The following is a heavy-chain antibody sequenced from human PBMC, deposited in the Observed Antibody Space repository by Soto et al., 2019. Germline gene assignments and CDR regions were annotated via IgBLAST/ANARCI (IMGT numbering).Heavy chain of an antibody. CDR2: IYYSGST. CDR3: ARGYYSSWYWFER. CDR1: GGSVSTGVHY. J-gene: IGHJ2*01. D-gene: IGHD6-13*01. Sequence: QVQLQESGPGLVKPSETLSLTCTVSVSGGSVSTGVHYWSWIRQPPGKGLEWIGYIYYSGSTTYIPSIKTRLPISVDTSQNQFSLKLTSVTAADTAVYYCARGYYSSWYWFERWGRGTLVTVSS. V-gene: IGHV4-61*08.